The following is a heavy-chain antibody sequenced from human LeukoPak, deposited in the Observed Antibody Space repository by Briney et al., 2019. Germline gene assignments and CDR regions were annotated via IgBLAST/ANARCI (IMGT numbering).Heavy chain of an antibody. J-gene: IGHJ4*02. D-gene: IGHD3-10*01. V-gene: IGHV1-46*01. CDR3: ARDSQWFGESSFEY. CDR1: GYTFTGYY. CDR2: INPSGGST. Sequence: ASVKVSCKASGYTFTGYYMHWVRQAPGQGLEWMGIINPSGGSTNYAQKFQGRVTMTKDTSTSTVYMELSSLRSEDTAVYYCARDSQWFGESSFEYWGQGALVTVSP.